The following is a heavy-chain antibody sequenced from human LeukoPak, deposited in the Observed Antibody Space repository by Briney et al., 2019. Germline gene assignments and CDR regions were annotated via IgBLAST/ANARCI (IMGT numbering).Heavy chain of an antibody. CDR2: IYYSGST. J-gene: IGHJ5*02. D-gene: IGHD2-2*01. Sequence: SETLSLTSTVSGGSISDYYWSWIRQPPGKGLEWIGYIYYSGSTNYSPSLKSRVTISVDTSKNQFSLKLSSVTAADTAVYYCASGGYCSSTSCYPNWFDPWGQGTLVTVSS. CDR3: ASGGYCSSTSCYPNWFDP. CDR1: GGSISDYY. V-gene: IGHV4-59*01.